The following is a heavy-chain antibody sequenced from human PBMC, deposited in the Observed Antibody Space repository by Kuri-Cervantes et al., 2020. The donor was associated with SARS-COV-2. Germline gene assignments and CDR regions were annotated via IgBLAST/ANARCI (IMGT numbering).Heavy chain of an antibody. J-gene: IGHJ4*02. CDR1: GDSISSYY. CDR3: ARGMVYAIFDY. D-gene: IGHD2-8*01. Sequence: SETLSLTCTVSGDSISSYYWSWIRQPPGKGLEWIGYIYYSGSTNYNPSLRGRVTISVDTSKNQFSLKLSSVTAADTAVYYCARGMVYAIFDYWGQGTLVTVSS. V-gene: IGHV4-59*08. CDR2: IYYSGST.